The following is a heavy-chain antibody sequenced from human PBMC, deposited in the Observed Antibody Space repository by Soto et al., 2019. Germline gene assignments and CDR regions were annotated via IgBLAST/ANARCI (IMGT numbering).Heavy chain of an antibody. CDR1: GYTFIDYS. CDR3: ARRHGDPSSAAGFDY. D-gene: IGHD2-21*02. V-gene: IGHV1-18*01. CDR2: INPYNGRT. Sequence: QVQLVQSGPEVKKPGASVKVSCKACGYTFIDYSINWVRQAPGQGLEWVGWINPYNGRTYYAQRVQGRITVTTDTSTGTDYMELRRLRSGDTATYFCARRHGDPSSAAGFDYWGQGRLVTVS. J-gene: IGHJ4*02.